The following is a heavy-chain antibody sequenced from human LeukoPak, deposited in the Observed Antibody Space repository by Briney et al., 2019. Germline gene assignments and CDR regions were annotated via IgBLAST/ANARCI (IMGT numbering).Heavy chain of an antibody. CDR1: GYSISSGYY. CDR2: IYHSGST. CDR3: ARGIPIFGAVNTYFDY. V-gene: IGHV4-38-2*02. J-gene: IGHJ4*02. Sequence: SETLSLTCTVSGYSISSGYYWGWIRQPPGKGLEWIGSIYHSGSTYYNPSLKSRVTISVDTSKNQFSLKLSSVTAADTAVYYCARGIPIFGAVNTYFDYWGQGTLVTVSS. D-gene: IGHD3-3*01.